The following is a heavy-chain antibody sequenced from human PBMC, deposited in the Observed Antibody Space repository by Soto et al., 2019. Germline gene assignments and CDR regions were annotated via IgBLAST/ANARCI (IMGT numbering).Heavy chain of an antibody. CDR3: ARDLDSCCSVTSRHAMDV. Sequence: SETLSLTCVVSGGSIRSTNWWAWVRQTPGKGLEWIGEVYHNGTSNYNPSLKGRATISVDRSKDQVSLRLNSVIDADTAVYYCARDLDSCCSVTSRHAMDVRAKGTPVPVSS. J-gene: IGHJ6*04. CDR1: GGSIRSTNW. CDR2: VYHNGTS. D-gene: IGHD2-15*01. V-gene: IGHV4-4*02.